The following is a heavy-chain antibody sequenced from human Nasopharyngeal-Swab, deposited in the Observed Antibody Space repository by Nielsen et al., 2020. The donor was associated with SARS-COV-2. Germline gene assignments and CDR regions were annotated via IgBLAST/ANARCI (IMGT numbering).Heavy chain of an antibody. V-gene: IGHV1-69*13. CDR2: IIPIFGTA. CDR3: ARERDGSGSYVSDY. J-gene: IGHJ4*02. D-gene: IGHD3-10*01. CDR1: GYTFTGYY. Sequence: SVKVSCKASGYTFTGYYMHWVRQAPGQGLEWMGGIIPIFGTANYAQKFQGRVTITADESTSTAYMELSSLRSEDTAVYYCARERDGSGSYVSDYWGQGTLVTVSS.